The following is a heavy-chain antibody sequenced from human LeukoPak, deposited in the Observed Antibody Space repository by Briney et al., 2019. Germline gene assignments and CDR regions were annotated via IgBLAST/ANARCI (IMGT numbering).Heavy chain of an antibody. J-gene: IGHJ4*02. CDR2: INPNSGGT. CDR1: GYTFTGYY. D-gene: IGHD3-9*01. CDR3: AREQNYDILTGYSGVDY. V-gene: IGHV1-2*02. Sequence: ASVKVSCKASGYTFTGYYMHWVRQAPGQGLEWMGWINPNSGGTNYAQKFQGRVTMTRDTSISTAYMELSRLRSDDTAVYYCAREQNYDILTGYSGVDYWGQGTLVTVSS.